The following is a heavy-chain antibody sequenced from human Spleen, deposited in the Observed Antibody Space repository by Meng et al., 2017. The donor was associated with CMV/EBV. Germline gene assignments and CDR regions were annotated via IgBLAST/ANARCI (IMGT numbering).Heavy chain of an antibody. V-gene: IGHV3-30*02. CDR2: MRFDGTTK. D-gene: IGHD2-2*01. J-gene: IGHJ3*02. CDR1: GFTFSSFG. Sequence: GESLKISCVASGFTFSSFGMHWVRQDPGKGLEWMAFMRFDGTTKQYGDSVKGRFTISRDNSKSILYLQMNNLAIEDSAMYYCAREGPAATDAFDIWGQGSMVTVSS. CDR3: AREGPAATDAFDI.